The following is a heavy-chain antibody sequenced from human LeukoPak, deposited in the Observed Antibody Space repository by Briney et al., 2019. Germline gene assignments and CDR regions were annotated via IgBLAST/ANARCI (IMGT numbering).Heavy chain of an antibody. V-gene: IGHV4-4*07. Sequence: PSETLSLTCTVSGGSISSYYWSWIRQPAGKGLEWIGRIYTSGSTNYNPSLKSRVTMSVDTPKNQFSLKLSSVTAADTAVYYCARGPFIAVAGTRGSVDYWGQGTLVTVSS. CDR1: GGSISSYY. J-gene: IGHJ4*02. D-gene: IGHD6-19*01. CDR3: ARGPFIAVAGTRGSVDY. CDR2: IYTSGST.